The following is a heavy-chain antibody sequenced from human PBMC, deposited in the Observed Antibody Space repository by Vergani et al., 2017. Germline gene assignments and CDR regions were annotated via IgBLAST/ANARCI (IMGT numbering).Heavy chain of an antibody. CDR3: ARSLYYPSDSTDSYWFDP. CDR1: GGSISSYY. CDR2: IYYSGST. J-gene: IGHJ5*02. V-gene: IGHV4-59*06. Sequence: QVQLQESGPGLVKPSETLSLTCTVSGGSISSYYWSWIRQPPGKGLEWIGYIYYSGSTYYNPSLKSRVTISVDTSKNPFSLKLSSVTAADTAVYYCARSLYYPSDSTDSYWFDPWGQGTLVTVSS. D-gene: IGHD2-8*01.